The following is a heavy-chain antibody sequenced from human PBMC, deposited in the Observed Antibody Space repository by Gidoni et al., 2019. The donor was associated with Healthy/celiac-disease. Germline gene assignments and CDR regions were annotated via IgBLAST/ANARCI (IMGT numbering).Heavy chain of an antibody. CDR1: GFTFDSYA. CDR2: ISWNSGSI. CDR3: AKDVVPAAIPLGGMDV. Sequence: DVQLVESGGGLVQPGRSLRLSCAASGFTFDSYAMHWVRQAPGKGLEWVSGISWNSGSIGYADSVKCRFTISRDNAKNSLYLQMNSLRAEDTALYFCAKDVVPAAIPLGGMDVWGQGTTVTVSS. D-gene: IGHD2-2*02. V-gene: IGHV3-9*01. J-gene: IGHJ6*02.